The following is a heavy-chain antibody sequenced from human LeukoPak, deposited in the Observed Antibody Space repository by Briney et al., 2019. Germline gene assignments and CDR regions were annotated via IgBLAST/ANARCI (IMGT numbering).Heavy chain of an antibody. CDR1: GFTFSSYG. Sequence: GGSLRLSCAASGFTFSSYGMHWVRQAPGKGLEWVAVISYDGSNKYYADSVKGRFTISRDNSKNTLYLQMNSLRAEDTAVYYCAKDQDWLGHSPDYWGQGTLVTVSS. J-gene: IGHJ4*02. CDR3: AKDQDWLGHSPDY. V-gene: IGHV3-30*18. CDR2: ISYDGSNK. D-gene: IGHD3-3*01.